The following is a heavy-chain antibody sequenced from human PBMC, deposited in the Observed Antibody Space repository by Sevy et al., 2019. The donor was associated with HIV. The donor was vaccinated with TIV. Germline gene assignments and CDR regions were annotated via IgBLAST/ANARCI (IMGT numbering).Heavy chain of an antibody. CDR3: ATGLLEMEWYSYIMDV. D-gene: IGHD1-1*01. CDR2: IYDSGNT. CDR1: GGSFGSGGFY. J-gene: IGHJ6*03. V-gene: IGHV4-31*03. Sequence: SETLSLTCTVSGGSFGSGGFYWTWIRQRPGKGLECIGYIYDSGNTYYNPSLKSRVSISGHTSKNQFSLKLTSVTAADTTVYYCATGLLEMEWYSYIMDVSGEGSTVTDSS.